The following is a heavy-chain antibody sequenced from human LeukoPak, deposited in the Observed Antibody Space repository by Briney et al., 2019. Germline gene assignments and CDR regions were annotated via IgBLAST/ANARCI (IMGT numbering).Heavy chain of an antibody. D-gene: IGHD2-2*01. CDR3: ARATGGYCSSTSCSGDWFDP. CDR1: GGSISSGDYY. CDR2: IYYSGST. J-gene: IGHJ5*02. Sequence: SETLSLTCTVSGGSISSGDYYWSWIRQPPGKGLEWIGYIYYSGSTYYNPSLKSRVTISVDTSKNQFSLKLSSVTAADTAVYYCARATGGYCSSTSCSGDWFDPWGQGTLVTVSS. V-gene: IGHV4-30-4*08.